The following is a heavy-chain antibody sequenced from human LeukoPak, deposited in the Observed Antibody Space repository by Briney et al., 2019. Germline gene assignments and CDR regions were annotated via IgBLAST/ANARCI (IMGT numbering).Heavy chain of an antibody. J-gene: IGHJ6*03. D-gene: IGHD1-26*01. CDR2: IYTSGST. Sequence: PSETLSLTCTASGGSISSGDYYWSWIRQPAGKGLEWIGRIYTSGSTNYNPSLKSRVTMSVDTSKNQFSLKLSSVTAADTAVYYCARDTDSVGAPPYYYYYYMDVWGKGTTVTVSS. CDR3: ARDTDSVGAPPYYYYYYMDV. CDR1: GGSISSGDYY. V-gene: IGHV4-61*02.